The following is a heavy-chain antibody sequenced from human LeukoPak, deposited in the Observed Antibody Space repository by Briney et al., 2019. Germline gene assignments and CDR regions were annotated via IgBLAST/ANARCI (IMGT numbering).Heavy chain of an antibody. Sequence: PSETLSLTCTVSGGSISSSTYYWGWVRQPPGTGLEWIGSIYQSGSTNYNPSLKSRVTISVDTSKDQFSLKLTSVTAADTAVYFCARMWGTTFYYYYMNLWGRGTTVTVSS. CDR3: ARMWGTTFYYYYMNL. CDR2: IYQSGST. J-gene: IGHJ6*03. D-gene: IGHD3-16*01. V-gene: IGHV4-39*01. CDR1: GGSISSSTYY.